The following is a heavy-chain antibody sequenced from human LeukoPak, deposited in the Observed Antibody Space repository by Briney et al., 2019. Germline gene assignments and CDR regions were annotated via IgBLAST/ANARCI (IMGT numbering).Heavy chain of an antibody. Sequence: ASVKVSFKASGGTFSSYAISWVRQAPGQGLEWMGRIIPILGIANYAQKFQGRVTITADKSTSTAYMELSSLRSEDTAVYYCARASMAAIFYFDYWGQGTLVTVSS. J-gene: IGHJ4*02. CDR3: ARASMAAIFYFDY. CDR1: GGTFSSYA. CDR2: IIPILGIA. D-gene: IGHD2-2*02. V-gene: IGHV1-69*04.